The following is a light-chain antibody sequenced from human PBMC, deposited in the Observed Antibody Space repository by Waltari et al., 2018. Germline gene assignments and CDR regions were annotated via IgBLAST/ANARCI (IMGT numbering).Light chain of an antibody. CDR1: QSISSY. V-gene: IGKV1-33*01. CDR3: QQHDNLPLT. J-gene: IGKJ3*01. CDR2: AAS. Sequence: DIQMTQSPSSLSASVGDRVTITCRRSQSISSYLNWYQQKPGKAPKRVIYAASNLETGVPSRFSGSGSGTDFTVTISSLQPEDIATYYCQQHDNLPLTFGPGTKVEIK.